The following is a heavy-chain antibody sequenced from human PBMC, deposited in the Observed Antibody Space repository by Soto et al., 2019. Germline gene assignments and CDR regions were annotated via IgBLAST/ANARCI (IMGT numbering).Heavy chain of an antibody. D-gene: IGHD2-15*01. CDR2: INPNSGGT. Sequence: ASVKVSCKASGYTFTGYYMHWVRQAPGQGLEWMGWINPNSGGTNYAQKFQGWVTMTRDTSISTAYMELSRLRSDDTAVYYCARGDIVVVVAATRGWFDPWGQGTLVTSPQ. J-gene: IGHJ5*02. CDR3: ARGDIVVVVAATRGWFDP. V-gene: IGHV1-2*04. CDR1: GYTFTGYY.